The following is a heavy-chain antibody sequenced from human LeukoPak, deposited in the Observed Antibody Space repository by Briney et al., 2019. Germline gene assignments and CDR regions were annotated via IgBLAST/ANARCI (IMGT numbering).Heavy chain of an antibody. CDR3: ANRITMVRGVIEY. Sequence: SETLSLTCTVSGGSISSYYWSWIRQPPGKGLEWIGYIYYSGSTNYNPSLKSRVTISVDTSKNQFSLKLSSVTAADTAVYYCANRITMVRGVIEYWGQGTLVTVSS. D-gene: IGHD3-10*01. J-gene: IGHJ4*02. V-gene: IGHV4-59*08. CDR1: GGSISSYY. CDR2: IYYSGST.